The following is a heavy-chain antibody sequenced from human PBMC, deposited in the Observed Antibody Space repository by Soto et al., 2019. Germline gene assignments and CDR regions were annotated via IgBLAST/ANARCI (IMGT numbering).Heavy chain of an antibody. CDR3: AKAHEYYYGSSGSELNYYYGMYV. Sequence: LRLSCAASGFTFSSYAMSWVRQAPGKGLEWVSAISGSGGSTYYADSVKGRFTISRDNSKNTLYLQMNSLRAEDTAVYYCAKAHEYYYGSSGSELNYYYGMYVWGQGTTVTVSS. V-gene: IGHV3-23*01. CDR1: GFTFSSYA. J-gene: IGHJ6*02. D-gene: IGHD3-22*01. CDR2: ISGSGGST.